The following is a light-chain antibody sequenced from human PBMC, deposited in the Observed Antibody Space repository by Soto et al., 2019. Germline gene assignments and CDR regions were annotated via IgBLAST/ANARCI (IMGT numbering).Light chain of an antibody. CDR2: DAS. CDR3: QQRSNWGFT. CDR1: QSVSSY. V-gene: IGKV3-11*01. Sequence: EIVLTQSPATLSLSPGERATLSCRASQSVSSYLAWYQQKPGQAPRLLIYDASNRATGIPARFSGSGSGTDFTLNISSLEPEDVAVYYCQQRSNWGFTFGPGTKVDIK. J-gene: IGKJ3*01.